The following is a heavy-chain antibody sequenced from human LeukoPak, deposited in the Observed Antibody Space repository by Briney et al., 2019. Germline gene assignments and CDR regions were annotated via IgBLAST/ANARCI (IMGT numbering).Heavy chain of an antibody. D-gene: IGHD2-2*01. CDR1: GGTFSSYA. J-gene: IGHJ4*02. V-gene: IGHV1-69*04. CDR3: ASPLGSTSRPQSDY. Sequence: SVKVSCKASGGTFSSYAISWVRQAPGQGLEWMGRIIPILGIANYAQKFQGRVTITADKSTSTAYMELSSLRSEDTAVYYCASPLGSTSRPQSDYWGQGTLVTVSS. CDR2: IIPILGIA.